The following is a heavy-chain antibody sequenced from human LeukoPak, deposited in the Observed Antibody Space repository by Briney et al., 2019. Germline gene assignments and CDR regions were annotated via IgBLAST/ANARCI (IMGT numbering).Heavy chain of an antibody. Sequence: KPSETLSLTCAVYGGSFSGYYWSWIRQPPGKGLEWIGEINHSGSTNYNPSLKSRVTISVDTSKNQFSLKLSSVTAADTAVYYCARGPHDWFSPWGQGTLVTVSS. J-gene: IGHJ5*02. CDR3: ARGPHDWFSP. CDR2: INHSGST. V-gene: IGHV4-34*01. CDR1: GGSFSGYY.